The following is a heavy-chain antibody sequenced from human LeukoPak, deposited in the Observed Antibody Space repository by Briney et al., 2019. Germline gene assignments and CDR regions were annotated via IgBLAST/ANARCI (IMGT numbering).Heavy chain of an antibody. Sequence: GGSLRLSCAASGFTFTNYGMSWVRQAPGKGLEWVSAISGNGGNTYYADSVKGRFTISRDNSKNTLYLQMNSLRAEDTAVYYCAPGDYTGYFDYWGQGTLVTVSS. CDR3: APGDYTGYFDY. J-gene: IGHJ4*02. CDR1: GFTFTNYG. CDR2: ISGNGGNT. V-gene: IGHV3-23*01. D-gene: IGHD2-8*02.